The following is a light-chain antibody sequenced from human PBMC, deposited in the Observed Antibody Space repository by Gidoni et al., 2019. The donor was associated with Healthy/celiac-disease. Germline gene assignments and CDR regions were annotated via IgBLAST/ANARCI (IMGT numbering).Light chain of an antibody. CDR2: AAS. J-gene: IGKJ2*01. CDR3: QQSYNTPMYT. V-gene: IGKV1-39*01. Sequence: DIQMMQHPSSLSASVGDRVTITCRASQSISSYLYWYQQKPGKAPKLLIYAASSMQSAVPSRFSSSGAGTDYTTTISSMQQEEFATYYCQQSYNTPMYTFGQGTKLEIK. CDR1: QSISSY.